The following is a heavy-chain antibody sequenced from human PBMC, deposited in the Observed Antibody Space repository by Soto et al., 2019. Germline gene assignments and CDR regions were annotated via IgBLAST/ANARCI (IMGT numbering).Heavy chain of an antibody. J-gene: IGHJ6*02. CDR1: GFTFSDYY. D-gene: IGHD6-25*01. CDR3: ARDGPPSPFPGFYYGMDV. V-gene: IGHV3-11*06. Sequence: KPGGSLRLSCAASGFTFSDYYMSWIRQAPGKGLEWVSYISSGSSYTNYADSVKGRFTISRDNAKNSLYLQMNSLRAEDTAVYYCARDGPPSPFPGFYYGMDVWGQGTTVTVSS. CDR2: ISSGSSYT.